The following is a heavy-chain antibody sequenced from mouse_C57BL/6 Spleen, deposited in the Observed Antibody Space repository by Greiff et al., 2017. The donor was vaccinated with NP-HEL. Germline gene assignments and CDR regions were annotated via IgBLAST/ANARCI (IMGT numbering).Heavy chain of an antibody. Sequence: VKLVESGAELVKPGASVKLSCKASGYTFTSYWMHWVKQRPGRGLEWIGRIDPNSGGTKYNETFKSKATRTVDKPSSTAYMQLSSLTSEDSAVYYGERGDSREFAYWGQGTLVTVAA. V-gene: IGHV1-72*01. CDR1: GYTFTSYW. CDR3: ERGDSREFAY. CDR2: IDPNSGGT. J-gene: IGHJ3*01.